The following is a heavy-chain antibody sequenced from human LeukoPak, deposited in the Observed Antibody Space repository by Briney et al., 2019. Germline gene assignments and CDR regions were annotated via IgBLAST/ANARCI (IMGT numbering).Heavy chain of an antibody. CDR2: INPKSGGT. CDR3: AREGTSTMIARAFDI. Sequence: ASVKVSCKASGYTFTGYYMHWVRQAPGQGREWMGWINPKSGGTNYVQKFQGRVTMTRDTSISTAYMEMSRLRSDDTAVYYCAREGTSTMIARAFDIWGQGTMVTVYS. CDR1: GYTFTGYY. V-gene: IGHV1-2*02. D-gene: IGHD3-22*01. J-gene: IGHJ3*02.